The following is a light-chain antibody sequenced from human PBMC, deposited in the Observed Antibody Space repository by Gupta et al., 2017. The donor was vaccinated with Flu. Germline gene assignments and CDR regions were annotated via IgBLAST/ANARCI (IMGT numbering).Light chain of an antibody. Sequence: TLFCRASQKIGHASLALYRQIPGQGPRLLIFGTSRRATGIAVRFRATGTGTEISLTISILEPEDAAVYFCQQYGASPPRYTFGQGTKLEIK. CDR2: GTS. CDR1: QKIGHAS. V-gene: IGKV3-20*01. CDR3: QQYGASPPRYT. J-gene: IGKJ2*01.